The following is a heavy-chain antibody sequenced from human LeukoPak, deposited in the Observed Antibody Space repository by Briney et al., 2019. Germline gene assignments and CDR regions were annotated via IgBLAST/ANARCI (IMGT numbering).Heavy chain of an antibody. CDR2: IIPIFGTA. D-gene: IGHD3-22*01. Sequence: SVKVSCKASGGTFSSYAISWVRQAPGQGLEWMGGIIPIFGTANYAQKFQGRVTITTDESTSTAYMELSSLRSEDTAVYYCARVKYYYDSSGYYYVAFDIWGQGTMVTVSS. CDR3: ARVKYYYDSSGYYYVAFDI. V-gene: IGHV1-69*05. J-gene: IGHJ3*02. CDR1: GGTFSSYA.